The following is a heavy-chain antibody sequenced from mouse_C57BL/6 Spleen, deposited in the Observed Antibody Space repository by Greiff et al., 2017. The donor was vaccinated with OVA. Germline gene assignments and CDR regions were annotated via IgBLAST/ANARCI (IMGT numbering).Heavy chain of an antibody. V-gene: IGHV5-9-1*02. CDR2: ISSGGDYI. CDR3: TRDPCLYYYGSSSWYFDV. D-gene: IGHD1-1*01. CDR1: GFTFSSYA. Sequence: DVQLVESGEGLVKPGGSLKLSCAASGFTFSSYAMSWVRQTPEKRLEWVAYISSGGDYIYYADTVKGRFTISRDNARNTLYLQMSSLKSEDTAMYYCTRDPCLYYYGSSSWYFDVWGTGTTVTVSS. J-gene: IGHJ1*03.